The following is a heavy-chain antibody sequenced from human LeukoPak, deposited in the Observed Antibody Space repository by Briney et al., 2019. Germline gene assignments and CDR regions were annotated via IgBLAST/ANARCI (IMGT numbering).Heavy chain of an antibody. CDR3: ARDPNGLNYYYGMDV. D-gene: IGHD3-16*01. CDR1: GFTFSTYW. Sequence: GGSLRLSCAASGFTFSTYWMHWVRQAPGKGLVWVSRINSDGSSTIYADSAKGRFTISRDNAKNTLYLQMNSLRAEDTAMYYCARDPNGLNYYYGMDVWGQGTTVTVSS. V-gene: IGHV3-74*01. J-gene: IGHJ6*02. CDR2: INSDGSST.